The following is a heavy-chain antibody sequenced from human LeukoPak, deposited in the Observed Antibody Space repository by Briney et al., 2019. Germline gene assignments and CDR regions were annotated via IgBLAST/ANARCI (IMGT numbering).Heavy chain of an antibody. Sequence: PGGSLRLSCAASGFTFSSYGMHWVRQAPGKGLEWVAVIWYDGSNKYYADSVKGRFTISRDNSKNTLYLQMNSLRAEDTAVYYCARETRRQQRRIFDYWGQGTLVTVSS. CDR2: IWYDGSNK. CDR1: GFTFSSYG. D-gene: IGHD6-25*01. V-gene: IGHV3-33*01. CDR3: ARETRRQQRRIFDY. J-gene: IGHJ4*02.